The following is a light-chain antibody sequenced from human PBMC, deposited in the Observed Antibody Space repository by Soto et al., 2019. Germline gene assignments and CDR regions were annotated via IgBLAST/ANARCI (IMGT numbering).Light chain of an antibody. Sequence: QSVLTQPPSASGTPGQRVTISCSGSSSNIGSNTVNWYQQQLPGTAPKLLIYSTNQRPSGVPDRFSGSKSGTSASLAISGLQSEDEADYYCAAWDDSLNCWVFGGGTKLTVL. CDR1: SSNIGSNT. J-gene: IGLJ3*02. CDR3: AAWDDSLNCWV. V-gene: IGLV1-44*01. CDR2: STN.